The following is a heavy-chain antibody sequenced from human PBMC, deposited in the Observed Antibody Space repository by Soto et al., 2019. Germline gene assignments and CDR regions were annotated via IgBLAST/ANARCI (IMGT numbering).Heavy chain of an antibody. CDR3: ATSQKGYNWNYFDH. V-gene: IGHV4-59*08. Sequence: SETLSLTCTESGDSISTYYWSWIRQPPGKGLQWIGYIFYSGGTAYNPSLKSRVTISLDMSKKQISLKVSGVSAADTAVYYCATSQKGYNWNYFDHWGQGALVTVSS. J-gene: IGHJ4*02. D-gene: IGHD1-20*01. CDR1: GDSISTYY. CDR2: IFYSGGT.